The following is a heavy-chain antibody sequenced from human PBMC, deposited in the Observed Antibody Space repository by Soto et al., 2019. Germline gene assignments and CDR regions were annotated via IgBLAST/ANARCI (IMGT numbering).Heavy chain of an antibody. J-gene: IGHJ6*02. CDR1: GYTFTNYG. CDR3: AREGQAPYYYYGMDV. CDR2: ISGYNGNT. V-gene: IGHV1-18*01. Sequence: QVQVVQSGDEVKKPGASVKVSCKASGYTFTNYGFSWVRQAPGQGLEWMGWISGYNGNTKYAEKFQGRVTMTTDTSTSTANRERRSLRSDDTAVYYCAREGQAPYYYYGMDVWGQGTAVTVSS.